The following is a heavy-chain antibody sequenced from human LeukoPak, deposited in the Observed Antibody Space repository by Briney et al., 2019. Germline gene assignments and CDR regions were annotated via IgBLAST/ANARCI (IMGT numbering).Heavy chain of an antibody. J-gene: IGHJ4*02. Sequence: GGSLRLSCAGSGITLSNYGRSWVRQAPGKGREWVAGLCGRGGGTNYADSVQGRFTISRDNPKNTPYLQMNSLRAEDTAVYFCARRGVVIRVFLVGFHKEAYYFASWGQGPLVTVSS. V-gene: IGHV3-23*01. D-gene: IGHD1-26*01. CDR2: LCGRGGGT. CDR1: GITLSNYG. CDR3: ARRGVVIRVFLVGFHKEAYYFAS.